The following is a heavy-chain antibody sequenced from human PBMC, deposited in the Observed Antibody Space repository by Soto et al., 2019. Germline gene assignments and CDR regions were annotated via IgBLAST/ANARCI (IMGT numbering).Heavy chain of an antibody. CDR1: GFTFSSYA. CDR3: ARGRAITMVRGVITDGMDV. CDR2: ISYDGSNK. J-gene: IGHJ6*02. D-gene: IGHD3-10*01. Sequence: PVGSLRLSCAASGFTFSSYAMHWVRQAPGKGLEWVAVISYDGSNKYYADSVKGRFTISRDNSKNTLYLQMNSLRAEDTAVYYCARGRAITMVRGVITDGMDVWGQGTTVTVSS. V-gene: IGHV3-30-3*01.